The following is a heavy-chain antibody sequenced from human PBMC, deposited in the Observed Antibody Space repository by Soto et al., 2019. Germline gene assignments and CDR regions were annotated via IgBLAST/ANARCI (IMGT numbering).Heavy chain of an antibody. CDR3: ARENTGIVATIMNYYYGMDV. CDR1: GFTFSSYS. D-gene: IGHD5-12*01. J-gene: IGHJ6*02. Sequence: EVQLVESGGGLVQPGGSLRLSCAASGFTFSSYSMNWVRQAPGKGLEWVSYISSGSSTIYYADSVKGRFTISRDNAKNSLYLQMNSLRDEDTAVYYCARENTGIVATIMNYYYGMDVWGQGTTVTVSS. CDR2: ISSGSSTI. V-gene: IGHV3-48*02.